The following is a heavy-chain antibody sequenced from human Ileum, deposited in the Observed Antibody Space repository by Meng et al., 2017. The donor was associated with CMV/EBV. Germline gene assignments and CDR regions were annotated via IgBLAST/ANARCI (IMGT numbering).Heavy chain of an antibody. CDR2: MNPNSGKT. J-gene: IGHJ6*02. Sequence: GESLKISCKGSGYSFTSYWIGWVRQMPGKGLEWMGCMNPNSGKTGYAQKFQGRVTMTRNTSISTADMELSSLRSEDTAVYYCARGKSSGWYYYYYYYGMDVWGQGTTVTVSS. V-gene: IGHV1-8*02. D-gene: IGHD6-19*01. CDR3: ARGKSSGWYYYYYYYGMDV. CDR1: GYSFTSYW.